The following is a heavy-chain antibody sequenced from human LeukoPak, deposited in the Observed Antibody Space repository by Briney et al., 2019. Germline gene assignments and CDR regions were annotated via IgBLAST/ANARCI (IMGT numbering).Heavy chain of an antibody. Sequence: MTSETLSLTCTGSGGSISSYYWSWIRQPPGKGLEWIGYIYYSGSTNYNPSLKSRVTISVDTSKNQFSLKLSSVTAADTAVYYCARTAGLDYWGQGTLVTVSS. CDR3: ARTAGLDY. CDR2: IYYSGST. J-gene: IGHJ4*02. CDR1: GGSISSYY. V-gene: IGHV4-59*01.